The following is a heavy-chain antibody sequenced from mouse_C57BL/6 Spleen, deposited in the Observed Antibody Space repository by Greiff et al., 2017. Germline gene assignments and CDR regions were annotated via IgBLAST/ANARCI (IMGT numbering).Heavy chain of an antibody. Sequence: EVQGVESGGGLVKPGGSLKLSCAASGFTFSDSGMHWVRQAPEKGLEWVAYISSGSSTIYYADTVKGRFTIYRDNAKNTLFLQMTSLRSEDTAIYYCARPIYYGYDVGDYWGQGTTLTVSS. J-gene: IGHJ2*01. V-gene: IGHV5-17*01. CDR1: GFTFSDSG. D-gene: IGHD2-2*01. CDR3: ARPIYYGYDVGDY. CDR2: ISSGSSTI.